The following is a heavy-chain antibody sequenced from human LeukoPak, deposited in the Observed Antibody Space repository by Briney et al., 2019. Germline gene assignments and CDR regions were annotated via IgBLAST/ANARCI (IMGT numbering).Heavy chain of an antibody. CDR1: GYTFTSYG. CDR3: ARALGIAVAGTVRWFDP. CDR2: ISAYNGNT. Sequence: ASVKVSCKASGYTFTSYGISWVRQAPGQGLEWMGWISAYNGNTNYAQKLQGRVTMTTDTSTSTAYMELRSLRSDDTAVYYCARALGIAVAGTVRWFDPWGQGTLVTVSS. V-gene: IGHV1-18*01. J-gene: IGHJ5*02. D-gene: IGHD6-19*01.